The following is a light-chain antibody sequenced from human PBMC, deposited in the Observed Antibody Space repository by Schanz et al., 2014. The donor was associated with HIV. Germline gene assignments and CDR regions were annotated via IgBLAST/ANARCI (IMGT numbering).Light chain of an antibody. CDR3: QQYGASPWT. Sequence: EIVLTQSPATLSVSPGERATLSCRTSESVSNNLAWYQQKPGQAPRLLIYGASNRATGIPDKFSGSGSGTDFTLTISRLEPEDSAVYYCQQYGASPWTFGQGTKVEI. J-gene: IGKJ1*01. V-gene: IGKV3-20*01. CDR1: ESVSNN. CDR2: GAS.